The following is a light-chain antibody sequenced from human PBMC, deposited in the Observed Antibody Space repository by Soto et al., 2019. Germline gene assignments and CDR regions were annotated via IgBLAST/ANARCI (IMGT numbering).Light chain of an antibody. CDR2: YAS. J-gene: IGKJ5*01. CDR1: QSVRNN. V-gene: IGKV3-15*01. Sequence: EIMMTQSPATLSVSPGERATLSCRASQSVRNNLAWYQHKPGQVPRLLIYYASTRATGIPARFGGSGSGTEFTLTISSLQSEDVAVYDCQQYNNWPPITFGQGTRLEIK. CDR3: QQYNNWPPIT.